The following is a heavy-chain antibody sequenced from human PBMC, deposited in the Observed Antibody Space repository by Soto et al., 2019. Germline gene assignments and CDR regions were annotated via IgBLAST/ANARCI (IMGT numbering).Heavy chain of an antibody. CDR2: IVPNGGTV. J-gene: IGHJ4*02. D-gene: IGHD3-3*01. CDR1: GGTLSSFINYP. V-gene: IGHV1-69*06. CDR3: ARRDTSGFLRYFDN. Sequence: QMQLVQSGAEVKKPGSSVKVSCKASGGTLSSFINYPINWVRQAPGQGLEWMGGIVPNGGTVNYAQKFQGRVTITADKYTGTAYMELSSLRSEDTALYYCARRDTSGFLRYFDNWGQGTLVTVSS.